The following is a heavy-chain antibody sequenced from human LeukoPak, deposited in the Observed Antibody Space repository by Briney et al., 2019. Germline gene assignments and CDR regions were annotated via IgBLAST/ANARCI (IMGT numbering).Heavy chain of an antibody. J-gene: IGHJ4*02. V-gene: IGHV1-46*01. D-gene: IGHD2-2*01. Sequence: GASVKVSCKASGYTFTSYYMHWVRQAPGQGLEWMGIINPSGGSTSYAQKFQGRVTMTRDTSTSTVYMELSSLRSEDTAVYYCARDYRSSTSCPAYYFDYWGQGTLVTVSS. CDR1: GYTFTSYY. CDR3: ARDYRSSTSCPAYYFDY. CDR2: INPSGGST.